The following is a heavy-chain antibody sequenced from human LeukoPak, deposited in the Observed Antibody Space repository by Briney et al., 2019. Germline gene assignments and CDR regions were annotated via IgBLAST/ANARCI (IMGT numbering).Heavy chain of an antibody. CDR3: AKQDCGGDCSIFDY. J-gene: IGHJ4*02. V-gene: IGHV3-74*01. CDR2: INADGTST. D-gene: IGHD2-21*02. Sequence: GGSLRLSCAASGFTFSNYWMHWVRQAPGKGLVWVSHINADGTSTTYADSVKGRFTISRDNSKNTLYLQMNSLRAEDTAVYYCAKQDCGGDCSIFDYWGQGTLVTVSS. CDR1: GFTFSNYW.